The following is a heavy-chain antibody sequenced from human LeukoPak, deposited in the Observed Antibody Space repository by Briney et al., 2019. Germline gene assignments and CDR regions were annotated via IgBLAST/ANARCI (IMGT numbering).Heavy chain of an antibody. CDR2: IYYSGST. V-gene: IGHV4-30-4*08. CDR3: ARAVSTKLRFLEWLAPYMDV. Sequence: SETLSLTCTVPGGSISSGDYYWSWIRQPPGKGLEWIGYIYYSGSTYYNPSLKSRVTISVDTSKNQFSLKLSSVTAADTAVYYCARAVSTKLRFLEWLAPYMDVWGKGTTVTVSS. CDR1: GGSISSGDYY. D-gene: IGHD3-3*01. J-gene: IGHJ6*03.